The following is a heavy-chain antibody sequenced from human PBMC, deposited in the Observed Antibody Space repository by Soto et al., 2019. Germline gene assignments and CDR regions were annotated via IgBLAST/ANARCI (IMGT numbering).Heavy chain of an antibody. CDR2: ISAYNGNT. CDR1: GYTFTSYG. J-gene: IGHJ4*02. D-gene: IGHD4-17*01. Sequence: ASVKVSCKASGYTFTSYGISWVRQAPGQGLEWMGWISAYNGNTNYAQKLQGRVTMTTDTSTSTAYMELRSLRSDDTAVYYCARDTRHYGDSTKPFDYWGQGTLVTVSS. V-gene: IGHV1-18*01. CDR3: ARDTRHYGDSTKPFDY.